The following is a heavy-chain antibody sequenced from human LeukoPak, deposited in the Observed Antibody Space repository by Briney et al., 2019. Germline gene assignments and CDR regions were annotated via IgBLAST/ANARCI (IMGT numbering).Heavy chain of an antibody. V-gene: IGHV3-7*01. J-gene: IGHJ4*02. Sequence: PGGSLRLSCAASGFTFSSYWMSCVRQAPGKGLEWVANIKQDGSEKYYVDSVEGRFTISRDNAKNSLYLQMNSLRAEDTAVYYCARAEGDIVLMVNDYYFDYWGQGTLVTVSS. CDR3: ARAEGDIVLMVNDYYFDY. CDR2: IKQDGSEK. CDR1: GFTFSSYW. D-gene: IGHD2-8*01.